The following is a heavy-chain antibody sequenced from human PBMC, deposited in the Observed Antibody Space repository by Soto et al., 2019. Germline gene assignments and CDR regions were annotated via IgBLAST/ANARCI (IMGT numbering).Heavy chain of an antibody. CDR2: VNPSGGST. D-gene: IGHD2-15*01. CDR1: GYLFTAYS. J-gene: IGHJ1*01. CDR3: AREENCSGGTCYSEYFHR. Sequence: ASVKVSCKASGYLFTAYSMHWVRLAPGQGREWMGVVNPSGGSTKYAQNFQGRVTMTRDTSTTTIYMELSSLRSDDTAIYYCAREENCSGGTCYSEYFHRWGQGTLVTVSS. V-gene: IGHV1-46*01.